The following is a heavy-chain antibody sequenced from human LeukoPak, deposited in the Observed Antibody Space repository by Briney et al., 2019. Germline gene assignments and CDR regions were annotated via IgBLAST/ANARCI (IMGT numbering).Heavy chain of an antibody. D-gene: IGHD2-2*01. Sequence: SETLSLTCTVSGYSISSGYYWVWIRQPPGKGLEWIGSIYHSGSTNYNPSPKSRVTISVDTSKNQFSLKVSSVTAADTAVYYCARGDCSSTICYSPMDVWGTGTTVTVSS. CDR3: ARGDCSSTICYSPMDV. CDR1: GYSISSGYY. J-gene: IGHJ6*03. V-gene: IGHV4-38-2*02. CDR2: IYHSGST.